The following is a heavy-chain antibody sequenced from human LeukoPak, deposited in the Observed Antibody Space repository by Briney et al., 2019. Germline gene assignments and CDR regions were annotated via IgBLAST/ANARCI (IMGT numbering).Heavy chain of an antibody. J-gene: IGHJ6*04. D-gene: IGHD3-10*01. CDR3: AREATMVRGVISYYYYGMDV. CDR2: IDHSGST. V-gene: IGHV4-4*02. Sequence: SETLSLTCAVSGGSLSSSNWWSWVRPPPGKGLEWIGEIDHSGSTNYNPSLKSRVTISVDKSKNQFSLKLSSVTAADTAVYYCAREATMVRGVISYYYYGMDVWGKGTTVTVSS. CDR1: GGSLSSSNW.